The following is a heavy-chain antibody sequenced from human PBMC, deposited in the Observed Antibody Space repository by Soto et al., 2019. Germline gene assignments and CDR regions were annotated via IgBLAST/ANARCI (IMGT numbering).Heavy chain of an antibody. J-gene: IGHJ4*02. CDR3: ARQGEYCSGDYCFTDF. V-gene: IGHV5-51*01. CDR1: GYTFCTSW. Sequence: LKICCQGSGYTFCTSWIAWVRQMSGKGLEWMGFIYPGDSETRYNPSFQGQVTISADTSINTAYLQWSTLKASDTAMYFCARQGEYCSGDYCFTDFWGQGTLVTVSS. D-gene: IGHD2-21*01. CDR2: IYPGDSET.